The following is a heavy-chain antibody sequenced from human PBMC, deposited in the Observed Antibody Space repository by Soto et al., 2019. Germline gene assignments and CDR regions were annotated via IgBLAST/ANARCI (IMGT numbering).Heavy chain of an antibody. D-gene: IGHD2-21*01. V-gene: IGHV4-31*03. J-gene: IGHJ5*02. CDR1: GAALNSGNYY. CDR2: IYVTGAV. Sequence: TSETLSLTCSVSGAALNSGNYYWSWIRQVPGKGLEWIGHIYVTGAVDYNPSLRDRITISQDTSERQFSLNLRLVTAADTAVYYCARLRIATNNYKWFDPWGQGTQVTVSS. CDR3: ARLRIATNNYKWFDP.